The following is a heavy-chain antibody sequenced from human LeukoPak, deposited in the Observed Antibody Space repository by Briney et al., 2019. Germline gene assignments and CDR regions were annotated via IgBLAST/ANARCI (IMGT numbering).Heavy chain of an antibody. J-gene: IGHJ6*03. CDR1: GHTLTQLS. D-gene: IGHD6-6*01. Sequence: GASVKVSCKVSGHTLTQLSIHWVRQAPGQGLEWMGWISAYNGNTNYAQKLQGRVTMTTDTSTSTAYMELRSLRSDDTAVYYCARDPDIAARPWYYYYMDVWGKGTTVTVSS. CDR3: ARDPDIAARPWYYYYMDV. CDR2: ISAYNGNT. V-gene: IGHV1-18*01.